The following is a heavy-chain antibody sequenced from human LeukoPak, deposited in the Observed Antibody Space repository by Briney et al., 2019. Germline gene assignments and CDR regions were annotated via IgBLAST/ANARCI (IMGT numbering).Heavy chain of an antibody. CDR1: GGSIRSYY. CDR3: ARGPLSSSSYGMDV. D-gene: IGHD6-13*01. Sequence: SETLSLTCTVSGGSIRSYYWSWIRQPPGKGLEWIGYIYYSGSTNYNPSLKSRVTISVDTSKNQFSLELSSVTAADTAVHYCARGPLSSSSYGMDVWGQGTTVTVSS. J-gene: IGHJ6*02. CDR2: IYYSGST. V-gene: IGHV4-59*01.